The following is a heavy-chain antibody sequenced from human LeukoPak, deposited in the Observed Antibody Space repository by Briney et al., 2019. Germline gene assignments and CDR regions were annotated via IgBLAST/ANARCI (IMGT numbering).Heavy chain of an antibody. CDR1: GGSITSGNYY. CDR3: ARGSIAAAEGSHWFDP. D-gene: IGHD6-13*01. V-gene: IGHV4-31*03. CDR2: ISYSGNT. J-gene: IGHJ5*02. Sequence: PSETLSLTCTVSGGSITSGNYYWNWIRQHPTKGLEWIGYISYSGNTYYNPSLKGRVTISVDTSKNQFSLKLSSVTAADTAVYYCARGSIAAAEGSHWFDPWGQGTLVTVSS.